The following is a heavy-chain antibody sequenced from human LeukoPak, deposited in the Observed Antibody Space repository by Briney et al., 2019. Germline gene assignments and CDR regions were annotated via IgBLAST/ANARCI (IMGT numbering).Heavy chain of an antibody. D-gene: IGHD4-17*01. CDR1: GFTFSSYG. J-gene: IGHJ3*02. Sequence: QAGGSLRLSCAASGFTFSSYGMHWVRQAPGKGLEWVAVIWYDGSNKYYADSVKGRFTISRDNSKNTLYLQMNSLRAEDTAVYYCASEYLLYGDYRGAAFDIWGQGTMVTVSS. CDR3: ASEYLLYGDYRGAAFDI. V-gene: IGHV3-33*01. CDR2: IWYDGSNK.